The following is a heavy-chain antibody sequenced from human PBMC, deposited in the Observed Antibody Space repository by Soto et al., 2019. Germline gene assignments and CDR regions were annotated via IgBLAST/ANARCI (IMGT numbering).Heavy chain of an antibody. CDR1: GGSFSGYY. V-gene: IGHV4-34*01. J-gene: IGHJ4*02. CDR2: INHSGST. CDR3: ARGRLRWSTRVGYFDY. D-gene: IGHD4-17*01. Sequence: PSETLSLTCAVYGGSFSGYYWSWIRQPPGKGLEWIGEINHSGSTNYNPSLKSRVTISVDTSKNQFSLKLSSVTAADTAVYYCARGRLRWSTRVGYFDYWGQGTLVTVSS.